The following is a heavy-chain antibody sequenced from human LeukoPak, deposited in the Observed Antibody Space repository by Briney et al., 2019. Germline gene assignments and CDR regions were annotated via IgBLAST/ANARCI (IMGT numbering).Heavy chain of an antibody. Sequence: SCKASGATFISYAMSWVRQAPGKGLEWVSAISGSGGSTYYADSVKGRFTISRDNSKNTLYLQMNSLRAEDTAVYYCAVTGKFAYWGQGTLVTVSS. J-gene: IGHJ4*02. V-gene: IGHV3-23*01. D-gene: IGHD1-14*01. CDR2: ISGSGGST. CDR1: GATFISYA. CDR3: AVTGKFAY.